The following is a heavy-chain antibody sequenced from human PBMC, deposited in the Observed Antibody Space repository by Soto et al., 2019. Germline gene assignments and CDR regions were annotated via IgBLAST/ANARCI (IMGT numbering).Heavy chain of an antibody. Sequence: GASVKVSCKASGYTFTSYGISWVRQAPGQGLEWMGWISAYNGNTNYAHKLQGRITMTTDTSTSTAYMELSRLRSDDTAVYYCARALMITFGGVMDYYGMDVWGQGTTVTVSS. D-gene: IGHD3-16*01. J-gene: IGHJ6*02. V-gene: IGHV1-18*01. CDR1: GYTFTSYG. CDR2: ISAYNGNT. CDR3: ARALMITFGGVMDYYGMDV.